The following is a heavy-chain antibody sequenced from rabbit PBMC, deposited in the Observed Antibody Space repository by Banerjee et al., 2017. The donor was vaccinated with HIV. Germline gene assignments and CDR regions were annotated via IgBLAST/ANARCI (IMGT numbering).Heavy chain of an antibody. V-gene: IGHV1S47*01. CDR3: ARDAGSTYYTYFTL. J-gene: IGHJ4*01. CDR2: IDPVFGGT. Sequence: QEQLKESGGGLVQPGGSLKLSCKASGFDFSSYAMSWVRQAPGKGLEWIGYIDPVFGGTYYASWVNGRFSISRENTQNTVSLQMNSLTAADTATYFCARDAGSTYYTYFTLWGPGTLVTVS. CDR1: GFDFSSYA. D-gene: IGHD8-1*01.